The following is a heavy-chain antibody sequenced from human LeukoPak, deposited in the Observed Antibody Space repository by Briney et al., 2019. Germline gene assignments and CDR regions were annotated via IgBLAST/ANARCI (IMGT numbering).Heavy chain of an antibody. CDR2: IYYSGST. CDR3: ARGSSIFGVIILDYYYYIDV. J-gene: IGHJ6*03. Sequence: SETLSLTCTVSGGSISSYYWSWIRQPPGKGLEWIGYIYYSGSTNYNPSLKSRVTISVDTSKNQFSLKLSSVTAADTAVYYCARGSSIFGVIILDYYYYIDVWGKGTTVTVSS. V-gene: IGHV4-59*08. D-gene: IGHD3-3*01. CDR1: GGSISSYY.